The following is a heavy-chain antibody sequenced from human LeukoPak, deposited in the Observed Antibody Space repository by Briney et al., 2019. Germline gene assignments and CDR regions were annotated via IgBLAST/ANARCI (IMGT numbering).Heavy chain of an antibody. CDR3: AKSGASPLYHMDV. V-gene: IGHV3-30*02. Sequence: PGGSLRLSCAASGFTFSTHGMHWVRQAPGKGLEWVAFIRYDGINKYYADSVKGRFTISRDSFKNTLYLQMNSLRPEDTAVYYCAKSGASPLYHMDVWGKGATVTVSS. D-gene: IGHD1-26*01. J-gene: IGHJ6*03. CDR1: GFTFSTHG. CDR2: IRYDGINK.